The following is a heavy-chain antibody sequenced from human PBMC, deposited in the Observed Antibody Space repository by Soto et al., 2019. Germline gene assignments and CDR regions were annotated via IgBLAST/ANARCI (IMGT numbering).Heavy chain of an antibody. V-gene: IGHV3-15*07. J-gene: IGHJ3*02. D-gene: IGHD6-19*01. CDR2: IKSKTDGGTT. CDR3: TTERSSGWYKDDAFDI. Sequence: EVQLVESGGGLVKPGGSLRLSCAASGFTFSNAWMNWVRQAPGKGLEWVGRIKSKTDGGTTDYAAPVKGRFTISRDDSKNTLYLQMNSLKTEDTAVYYCTTERSSGWYKDDAFDIWGQGTMVTVSS. CDR1: GFTFSNAW.